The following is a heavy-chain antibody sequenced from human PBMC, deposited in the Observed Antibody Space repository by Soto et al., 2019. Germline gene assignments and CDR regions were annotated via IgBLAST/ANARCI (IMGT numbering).Heavy chain of an antibody. CDR3: AIAIAAAGTFDY. V-gene: IGHV4-39*01. J-gene: IGHJ4*02. D-gene: IGHD6-13*01. CDR1: GGYISRSSYY. CDR2: IYYSGST. Sequence: SETLSLTCTVPGGYISRSSYYWGWNRQPPGKGLEWFGSIYYSGSTYYNPSLKSRVTISVDTSKNQFSLKLSSVTAADTAVYYCAIAIAAAGTFDYLGQGTLVTVSS.